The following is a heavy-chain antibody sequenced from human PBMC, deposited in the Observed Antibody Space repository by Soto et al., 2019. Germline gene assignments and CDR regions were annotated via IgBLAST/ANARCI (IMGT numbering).Heavy chain of an antibody. Sequence: QVQLVQSGAEVKKPGASVKVSCKASGYTFTSYDINWVRQATGQGLEWMGWMNPNSGNTNYAQKLQGRVTMTTDTSTSTAYMELRSLRSDDTAVYYCARDYYDSSGYYPARYFQHWGQGTLVTVSS. D-gene: IGHD3-22*01. CDR2: MNPNSGNT. CDR1: GYTFTSYD. CDR3: ARDYYDSSGYYPARYFQH. J-gene: IGHJ1*01. V-gene: IGHV1-8*01.